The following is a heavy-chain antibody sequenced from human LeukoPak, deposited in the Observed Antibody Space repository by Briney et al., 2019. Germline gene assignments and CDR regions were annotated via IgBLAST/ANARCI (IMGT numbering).Heavy chain of an antibody. CDR3: ARRSDYDILTGHSNSRFDP. V-gene: IGHV4-34*01. CDR1: GESFSGYY. J-gene: IGHJ5*02. D-gene: IGHD3-9*01. Sequence: SETLSLTCAVYGESFSGYYWSWTRQPPGKGLEWIGEINHSGSTNNNPTLKSRVTISVDTSKNQFSLKLSSVTAADTAVYYCARRSDYDILTGHSNSRFDPWGQGTLVTVSS. CDR2: INHSGST.